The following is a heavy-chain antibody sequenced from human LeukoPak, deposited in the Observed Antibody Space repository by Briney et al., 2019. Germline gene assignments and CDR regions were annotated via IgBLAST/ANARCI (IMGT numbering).Heavy chain of an antibody. J-gene: IGHJ6*02. D-gene: IGHD3-3*01. V-gene: IGHV1-18*01. CDR2: ISTKNGNR. CDR1: GYTFGSYG. Sequence: ASVKVACKASGYTFGSYGISWVRQAPGQGLEWLGWISTKNGNRHYAQKIQGRVTMTTDTSTTTAYMELRSLTSDDTAVYFCAREFYYDYWTGYRGMDWNYGMDVWGQGTTAIVSS. CDR3: AREFYYDYWTGYRGMDWNYGMDV.